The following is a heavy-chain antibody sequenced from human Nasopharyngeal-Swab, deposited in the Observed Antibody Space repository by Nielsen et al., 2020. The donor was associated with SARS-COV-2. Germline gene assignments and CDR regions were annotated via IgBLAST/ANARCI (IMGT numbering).Heavy chain of an antibody. CDR3: ARHHCSSTSCYVDFDY. CDR1: GYSFTSYW. CDR2: IYPGDSDT. Sequence: ESLKISCKGSGYSFTSYWIGWVRQMPGKGLEWMGIIYPGDSDTNYSPSFQGHVTISADKSISTAYLQWSSLKASDTAMYYCARHHCSSTSCYVDFDYWGQGTLVTVSS. V-gene: IGHV5-51*01. J-gene: IGHJ4*02. D-gene: IGHD2-2*01.